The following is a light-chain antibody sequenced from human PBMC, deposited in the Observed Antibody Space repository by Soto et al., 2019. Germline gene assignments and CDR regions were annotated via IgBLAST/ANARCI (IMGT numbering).Light chain of an antibody. CDR1: QSISGY. J-gene: IGKJ1*01. CDR3: QQSYSTPPT. V-gene: IGKV1-39*01. Sequence: DIQMTQSPSSLSASVGDRVTITCRASQSISGYLNWYQQQPGKAPKLLISGASTLQSGVPSRFSGSGSGTDFTLTISSLQPEDFATYYCQQSYSTPPTFGQGTKVDIK. CDR2: GAS.